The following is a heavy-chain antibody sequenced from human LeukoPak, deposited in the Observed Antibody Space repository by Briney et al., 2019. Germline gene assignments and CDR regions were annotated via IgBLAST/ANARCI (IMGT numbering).Heavy chain of an antibody. CDR2: IKQDGSEK. D-gene: IGHD2-2*01. Sequence: PGGSLRLSCAASGFTFSSYWMSWVRQAPGKGLEWVANIKQDGSEKYYVDSVKGRFTISRDNAKNSLYLQMNSLRAEDTAVYYCAKGHIVVVPAAFIDYWGQGTLVTVSS. CDR1: GFTFSSYW. V-gene: IGHV3-7*03. CDR3: AKGHIVVVPAAFIDY. J-gene: IGHJ4*02.